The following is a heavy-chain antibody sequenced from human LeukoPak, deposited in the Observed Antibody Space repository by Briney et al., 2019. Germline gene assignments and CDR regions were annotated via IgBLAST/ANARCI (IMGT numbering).Heavy chain of an antibody. CDR2: FDREDGET. D-gene: IGHD6-13*01. J-gene: IGHJ4*02. CDR3: ATGLAAAPR. Sequence: GASVNLSCKFSGYTLTELSMHWVRQPPGKGLEWMGGFDREDGETIYAQKCQGRVTMTEDTSTDTAYMELSSLRSEDTAVYYCATGLAAAPRWGQGTLVTVSS. CDR1: GYTLTELS. V-gene: IGHV1-24*01.